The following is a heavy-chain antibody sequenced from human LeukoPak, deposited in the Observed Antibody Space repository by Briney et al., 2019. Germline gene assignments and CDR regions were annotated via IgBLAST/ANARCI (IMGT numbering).Heavy chain of an antibody. CDR3: ARLRLSGGSFSVGWFDP. CDR2: IFHSGTT. D-gene: IGHD1-26*01. J-gene: IGHJ5*02. CDR1: DEVITSNNW. Sequence: PSETLSLTCTVSDEVITSNNWWSWVRQSPGKGLEWIGEIFHSGTTRYKASLESRVTMLLDKSKNQFSLRLNSVTAADTAVYFCARLRLSGGSFSVGWFDPWGQGIQVTASS. V-gene: IGHV4-4*02.